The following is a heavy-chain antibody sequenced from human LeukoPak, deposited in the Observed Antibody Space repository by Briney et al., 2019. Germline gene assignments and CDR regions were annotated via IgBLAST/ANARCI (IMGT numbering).Heavy chain of an antibody. Sequence: ASVKVSCKASGYTFTSYGISWVRQAPGQGLEWMGWISAYNGNTNYAQKLQGRVTMTTDTSTSTAYMELRSLRSDDTAVYYCARAYYDFWSGYHPDYYYGMDVWGQGTTVTVS. V-gene: IGHV1-18*01. CDR2: ISAYNGNT. CDR1: GYTFTSYG. CDR3: ARAYYDFWSGYHPDYYYGMDV. D-gene: IGHD3-3*01. J-gene: IGHJ6*02.